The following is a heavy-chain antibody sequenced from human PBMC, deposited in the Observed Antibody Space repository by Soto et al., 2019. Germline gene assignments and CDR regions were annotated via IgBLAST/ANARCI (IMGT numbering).Heavy chain of an antibody. CDR2: IYYSGST. Sequence: SETLSLTCTVSGGSISSYYWSWIRQPPGKGLEWIGYIYYSGSTNYNPSLKSRVTISVDTSKNQFSLKLSSVTAADTAVYYCARLWLEFSSSPGCYYYCYYMAVWGKGTTVPVSS. CDR3: ARLWLEFSSSPGCYYYCYYMAV. D-gene: IGHD6-6*01. CDR1: GGSISSYY. J-gene: IGHJ6*03. V-gene: IGHV4-59*08.